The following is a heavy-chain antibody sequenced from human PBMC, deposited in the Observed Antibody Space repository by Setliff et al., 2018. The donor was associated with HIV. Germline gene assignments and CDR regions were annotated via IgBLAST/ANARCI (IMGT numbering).Heavy chain of an antibody. V-gene: IGHV3-21*01. D-gene: IGHD2-2*01. CDR2: ISSSSDYI. J-gene: IGHJ4*02. CDR1: GFTFTSYW. Sequence: PGESLKISCKTSGFTFTSYWIGWVRQMPGKGLEWVSSISSSSDYIYYADSVEGRFTISRDNAKNSLYLQMNSLSAEDTAVYYCARGYCSSTSCRYYFDYWGQGTLVTVSS. CDR3: ARGYCSSTSCRYYFDY.